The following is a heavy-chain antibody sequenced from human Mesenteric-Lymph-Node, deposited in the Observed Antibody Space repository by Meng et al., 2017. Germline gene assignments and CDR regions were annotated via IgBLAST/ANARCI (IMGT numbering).Heavy chain of an antibody. D-gene: IGHD6-13*01. CDR3: ARTNYRIAAADGAFDI. CDR2: IIPILGIA. CDR1: GGTFSSYT. V-gene: IGHV1-69*02. J-gene: IGHJ3*02. Sequence: SVKVSCKASGGTFSSYTISWVRQAPGQGLEWMGRIIPILGIANYAQKFQGRVTITADKSTSTAYMELSSLRSEDTAVYYCARTNYRIAAADGAFDIWGQGTMVTVSS.